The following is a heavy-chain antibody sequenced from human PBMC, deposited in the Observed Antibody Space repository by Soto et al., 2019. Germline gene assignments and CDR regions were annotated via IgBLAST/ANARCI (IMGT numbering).Heavy chain of an antibody. V-gene: IGHV1-2*04. CDR3: ARSEGLRFLEWLTIDY. Sequence: QVPLVQSGAEVKKPGASVKVSCKASGYTFTGYYMHWVRQAPGQGLEWMGWINPNSGGTNYAQKFQGWVTMTRDTSISTAYMELSRLRSDDTAVYYCARSEGLRFLEWLTIDYWGQGTLVTVSS. J-gene: IGHJ4*02. CDR2: INPNSGGT. CDR1: GYTFTGYY. D-gene: IGHD3-3*01.